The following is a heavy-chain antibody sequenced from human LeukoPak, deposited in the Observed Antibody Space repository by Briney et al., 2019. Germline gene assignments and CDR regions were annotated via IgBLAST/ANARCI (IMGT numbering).Heavy chain of an antibody. CDR1: GGSFSGYY. Sequence: SETLSLTCGVYGGSFSGYYWSWIRQPPGKGLEWIGEINHSGSTNYNPSLKSRVTIPVDTSKNLFSLRLSFVTAADTAVYYCARGYDSGSYYRHWGQGTLVTVSS. V-gene: IGHV4-34*01. D-gene: IGHD3-10*01. CDR2: INHSGST. J-gene: IGHJ4*02. CDR3: ARGYDSGSYYRH.